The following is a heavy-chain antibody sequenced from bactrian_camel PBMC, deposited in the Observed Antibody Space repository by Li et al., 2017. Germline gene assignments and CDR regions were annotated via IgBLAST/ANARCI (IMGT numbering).Heavy chain of an antibody. J-gene: IGHJ4*01. CDR1: GFIFSDNA. CDR2: INGGGGTT. V-gene: IGHV3-1*01. D-gene: IGHD3*01. CDR3: AMASGGWFGFWDY. Sequence: VQLVESGGALVQPGGSLKLSCAPSGFIFSDNAMSWVRQIPGKGLEWLAHINGGGGTTYYSDSVKGRFTVSKDNAKNTLYLQMNSLKSEDTALYYCAMASGGWFGFWDYWGQGTQVT.